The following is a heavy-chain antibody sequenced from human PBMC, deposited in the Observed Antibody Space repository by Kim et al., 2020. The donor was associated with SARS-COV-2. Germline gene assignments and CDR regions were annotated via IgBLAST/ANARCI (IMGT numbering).Heavy chain of an antibody. V-gene: IGHV4-34*01. Sequence: SETLSLTCAVYGGSFSGYYWSWIRQPPGKGLEWIGEINHSGSTNYNPSLKSRVTISVDTSKNQFSLKLSSVTAADTAVYYCARRYYDFWSGPNWFDPWG. D-gene: IGHD3-3*01. J-gene: IGHJ5*02. CDR3: ARRYYDFWSGPNWFDP. CDR1: GGSFSGYY. CDR2: INHSGST.